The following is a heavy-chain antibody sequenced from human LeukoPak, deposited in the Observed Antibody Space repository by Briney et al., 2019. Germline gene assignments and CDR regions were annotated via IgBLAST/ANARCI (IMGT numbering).Heavy chain of an antibody. CDR3: ARGAQLRRFDY. CDR2: INHSGST. Sequence: GSLRLSCAASGFTFSSYEMNGVRQAPGKGLEWIGEINHSGSTNYNPSLKSRVTISVDTSKNQFSLKLSSVTAADTAVYYCARGAQLRRFDYWGQGTLVTVSS. V-gene: IGHV4-34*01. CDR1: GFTFSSYE. J-gene: IGHJ4*02. D-gene: IGHD6-13*01.